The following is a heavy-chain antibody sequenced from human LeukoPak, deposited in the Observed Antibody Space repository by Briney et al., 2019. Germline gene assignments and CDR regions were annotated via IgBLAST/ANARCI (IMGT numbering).Heavy chain of an antibody. V-gene: IGHV3-23*01. CDR2: ISGSGGST. Sequence: GGSLRLSCAASEFTFSSYPMSWVRQAPGKGLEWVSAISGSGGSTYYADSVKGRFTISRDNSKNTLYLQMNSLRAEDTAVYYCVPTQRITMVSYWGQGTLVTVSS. J-gene: IGHJ4*02. D-gene: IGHD3-10*01. CDR3: VPTQRITMVSY. CDR1: EFTFSSYP.